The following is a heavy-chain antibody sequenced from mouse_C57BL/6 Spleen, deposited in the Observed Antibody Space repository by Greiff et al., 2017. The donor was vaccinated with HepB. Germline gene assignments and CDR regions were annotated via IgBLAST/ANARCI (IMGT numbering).Heavy chain of an antibody. CDR2: INPNNGGT. V-gene: IGHV1-26*01. CDR3: ARYMIYYAMDY. J-gene: IGHJ4*01. CDR1: GYTFTDYY. D-gene: IGHD2-3*01. Sequence: VQLQQSGPELVKPGASVKISCKASGYTFTDYYMNWVKQSHGKSLEWIGDINPNNGGTSYNQKFKGKATLTVDKSSSTAYMELRSLTSEDSAVYYCARYMIYYAMDYWGQGTSVTVSS.